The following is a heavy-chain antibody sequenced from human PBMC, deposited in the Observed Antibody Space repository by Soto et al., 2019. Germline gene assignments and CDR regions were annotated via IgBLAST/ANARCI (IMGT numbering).Heavy chain of an antibody. V-gene: IGHV1-69-2*01. D-gene: IGHD6-13*01. J-gene: IGHJ5*02. CDR1: GYTFTDYY. Sequence: ASVKVSCKVSGYTFTDYYMHWVQQAPGKGLEWMGLVDPEDGETIYAEKFQGRITITADTSTDTAYMELSSLRSEDTAVYYCATALSYKRAWYRFDPWGQGTLVTVSS. CDR2: VDPEDGET. CDR3: ATALSYKRAWYRFDP.